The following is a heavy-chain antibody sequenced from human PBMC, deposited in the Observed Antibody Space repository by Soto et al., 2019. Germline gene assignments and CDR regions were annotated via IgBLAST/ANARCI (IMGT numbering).Heavy chain of an antibody. CDR1: GFTFSSYS. CDR3: ARTYYEFWSASTPGGMDV. CDR2: ISSSSSYI. Sequence: EVQLVESGGGLVKPGGSLRLSCAASGFTFSSYSMNWVRQAPGKGLEWVSSISSSSSYIYYADSVKGRFTISRDNAKNSLYLQMNSLRAEDTAVYYCARTYYEFWSASTPGGMDVWGQGTTVTVSS. V-gene: IGHV3-21*01. D-gene: IGHD3-3*01. J-gene: IGHJ6*02.